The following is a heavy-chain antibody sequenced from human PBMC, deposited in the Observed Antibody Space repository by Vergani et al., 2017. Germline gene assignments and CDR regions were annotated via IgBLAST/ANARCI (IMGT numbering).Heavy chain of an antibody. Sequence: QVQLVESGGGVVQPGRSLRLSCAASGFTFSSYGMHWVRQAPGKGLEWVAVIWYDGSNKYYADSVKGRVTISRDNSKNTLYLQMDSLRAEDTAVYYCARDRHPTSSWYGGFDYWGQGALVTVSS. CDR2: IWYDGSNK. J-gene: IGHJ4*02. CDR1: GFTFSSYG. CDR3: ARDRHPTSSWYGGFDY. V-gene: IGHV3-33*01. D-gene: IGHD6-13*01.